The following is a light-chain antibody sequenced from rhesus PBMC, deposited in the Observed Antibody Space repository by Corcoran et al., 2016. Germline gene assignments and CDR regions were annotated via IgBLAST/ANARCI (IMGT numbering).Light chain of an antibody. V-gene: IGKV1-22*01. CDR3: QQYSSSPIT. J-gene: IGKJ3*01. CDR2: KAS. CDR1: QSISSS. Sequence: DIQMTQSPSSLSASVGDTVTITCRASQSISSSLAWYQQKPGKAPKLLIYKASNLQSGVPSRLSGSGSGTDFTLTISSLQSEDFATYCCQQYSSSPITFGPGTKLDIK.